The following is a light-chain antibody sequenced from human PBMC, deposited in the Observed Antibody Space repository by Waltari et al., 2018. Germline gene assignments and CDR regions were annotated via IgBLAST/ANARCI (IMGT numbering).Light chain of an antibody. CDR3: GTWDSSLVYV. CDR1: RSNVGTNY. V-gene: IGLV1-51*02. J-gene: IGLJ1*01. Sequence: QSVLTQPPSVSAAPGQKVTISCSGSRSNVGTNYVSWYQHLPGTAPKLLIYENNKRPSGIPDRFSGSRSGTSATLGITGLQTGDEADYYCGTWDSSLVYVFGTGTKVTVL. CDR2: ENN.